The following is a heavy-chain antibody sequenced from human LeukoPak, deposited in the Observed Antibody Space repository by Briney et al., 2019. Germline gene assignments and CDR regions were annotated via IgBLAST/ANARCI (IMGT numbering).Heavy chain of an antibody. CDR1: GFTFSSYS. J-gene: IGHJ4*02. V-gene: IGHV3-21*01. Sequence: GGSLRLSCAASGFTFSSYSMNWVRHAPGKGLEGGSAISRSSSYRYYADSVRGRYTISRDNTKNSLYLQMNSLRAEDTAVYYCARGFSSWSEYYFDYWGQGTLVTVSS. CDR3: ARGFSSWSEYYFDY. CDR2: ISRSSSYR. D-gene: IGHD6-13*01.